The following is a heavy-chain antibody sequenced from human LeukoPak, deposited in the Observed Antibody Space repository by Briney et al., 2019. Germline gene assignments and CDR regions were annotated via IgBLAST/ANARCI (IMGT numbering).Heavy chain of an antibody. CDR3: ARVGDMLRLGELSFDY. Sequence: SETLSLTCAVYGGSFSGYYWGWIRQPPGKGLEWIGNFYYSGNTEYNPSLKNRVTISVDTSKNQFSLKLRSVTAADTAVYYCARVGDMLRLGELSFDYWGQGTLVTVSS. CDR2: FYYSGNT. V-gene: IGHV4-34*01. J-gene: IGHJ4*02. D-gene: IGHD3-16*02. CDR1: GGSFSGYY.